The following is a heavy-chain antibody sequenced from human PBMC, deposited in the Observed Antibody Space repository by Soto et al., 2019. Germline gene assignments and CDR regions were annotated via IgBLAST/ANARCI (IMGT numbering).Heavy chain of an antibody. V-gene: IGHV4-31*03. CDR3: ARGRGYSYGLDP. Sequence: SETLSLTCTVSGGSISSGGYYWSWIRQHPGKGLEWIGYIYYSGSTYYNPSLKSRVTISVDTSKSQFSLSLSSVTAADTAVYYCARGRGYSYGLDPWGQGTLVTVSS. J-gene: IGHJ5*02. D-gene: IGHD5-18*01. CDR2: IYYSGST. CDR1: GGSISSGGYY.